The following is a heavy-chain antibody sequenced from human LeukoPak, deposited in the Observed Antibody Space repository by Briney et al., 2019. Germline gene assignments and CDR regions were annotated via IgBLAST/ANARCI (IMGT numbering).Heavy chain of an antibody. J-gene: IGHJ4*02. CDR3: ARGGVVRESHIDY. V-gene: IGHV1-18*01. D-gene: IGHD3-10*01. Sequence: ASVKVSCKASGYTFTSYGISWVRQAPGQGLEWMGWISAYNGNTNYAQKLQGRVTMTRDMSTSTVYMELSSLRSEDTAVYYCARGGVVRESHIDYWGQGTLVTVSS. CDR2: ISAYNGNT. CDR1: GYTFTSYG.